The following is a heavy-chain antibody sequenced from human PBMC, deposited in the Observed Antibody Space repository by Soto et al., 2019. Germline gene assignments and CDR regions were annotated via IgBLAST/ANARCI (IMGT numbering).Heavy chain of an antibody. V-gene: IGHV4-30-2*01. J-gene: IGHJ3*02. D-gene: IGHD4-17*01. CDR3: ARTVTNDYGDSHDAFDI. CDR2: IYHSGRT. CDR1: GGSISSGGYS. Sequence: QLQLQESGSGLVKPSQTLSLTCAVSGGSISSGGYSWSWIRQPPGKGLEWIGYIYHSGRTYYNPSLKTRVTISVDRSKNQFSLKLSSVTAADTAVYYCARTVTNDYGDSHDAFDIWGQGTMVTVSS.